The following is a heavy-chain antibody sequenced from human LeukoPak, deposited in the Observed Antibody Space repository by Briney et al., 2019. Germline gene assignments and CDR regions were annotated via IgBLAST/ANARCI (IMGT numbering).Heavy chain of an antibody. V-gene: IGHV5-51*01. CDR2: IYPGDSDS. D-gene: IGHD3-22*01. J-gene: IGHJ4*02. Sequence: ESLKISCTGSGYSFTNYWIGCVRQFAGNGLECLGIIYPGDSDSRYSPSFQGQVSISADKSITTAYLQWSSLKASDTAMYYCATARAIYDTSGDYAYYFDYWGQGTLVTVSS. CDR1: GYSFTNYW. CDR3: ATARAIYDTSGDYAYYFDY.